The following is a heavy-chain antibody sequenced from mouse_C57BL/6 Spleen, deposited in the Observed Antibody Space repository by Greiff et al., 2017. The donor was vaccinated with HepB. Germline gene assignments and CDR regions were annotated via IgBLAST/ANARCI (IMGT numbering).Heavy chain of an antibody. J-gene: IGHJ4*01. CDR2: IHPNSGST. CDR3: ARAYYSNYGYAMDY. V-gene: IGHV1-64*01. CDR1: GYTFTSYW. D-gene: IGHD2-5*01. Sequence: QVQLKQPGAELVKPGASVKLSCKASGYTFTSYWMHWVKQRPGQGLEWIGMIHPNSGSTNYNEKFKSKATLTVDKSSSTAYMQLSSLTSEDSAVYYCARAYYSNYGYAMDYWGQGTSVTVSS.